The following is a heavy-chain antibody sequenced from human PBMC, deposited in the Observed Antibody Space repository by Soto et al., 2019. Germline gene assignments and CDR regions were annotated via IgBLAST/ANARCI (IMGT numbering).Heavy chain of an antibody. D-gene: IGHD3-22*01. CDR1: GGSISSGGYY. J-gene: IGHJ4*02. V-gene: IGHV4-31*03. Sequence: QVQLQESGPGLVKPSQTLSLTCTVSGGSISSGGYYWSWIRQHPGKGLEWIGYIYYSGSTYYNPSLKSRVTISVDTSKNQFSLKLSSVTAADTAVYYCARDVSLYYDSSGYYYVLDYWGQGTLVTVSS. CDR3: ARDVSLYYDSSGYYYVLDY. CDR2: IYYSGST.